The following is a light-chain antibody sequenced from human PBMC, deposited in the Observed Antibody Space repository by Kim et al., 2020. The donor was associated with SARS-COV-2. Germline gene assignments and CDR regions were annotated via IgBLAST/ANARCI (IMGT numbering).Light chain of an antibody. CDR2: STS. CDR3: QQNYSSPPT. V-gene: IGKV1-39*01. Sequence: DIQMTQSPSSLSASVGESVTITCRASQSINSYLNWYQQTPGKAPKILIFSTSNLQSGVPSRFRGGASGTEFTLTISNLQPEDVATYCRQQNYSSPPTFGQGTKLEI. CDR1: QSINSY. J-gene: IGKJ2*01.